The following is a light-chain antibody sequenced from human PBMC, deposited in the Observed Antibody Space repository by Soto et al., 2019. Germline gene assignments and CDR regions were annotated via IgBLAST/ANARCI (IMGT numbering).Light chain of an antibody. CDR1: HNDVGHENF. V-gene: IGLV2-14*03. CDR3: SSYRIDTPPFYV. CDR2: DVT. Sequence: QSVLAQPASVSGSPGQSITISCTGTHNDVGHENFVSWYQQHPDKVPKLIIYDVTRRASGISSRFSASKSGNTAYLAISGLQADDEADYYCSSYRIDTPPFYVFRTVTKVPV. J-gene: IGLJ1*01.